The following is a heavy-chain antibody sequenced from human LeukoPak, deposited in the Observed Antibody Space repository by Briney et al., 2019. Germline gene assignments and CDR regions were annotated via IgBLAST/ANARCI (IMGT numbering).Heavy chain of an antibody. J-gene: IGHJ4*02. CDR1: GGTFSSYA. CDR2: IIPIFGTA. V-gene: IGHV1-69*13. Sequence: SVTVSCKASGGTFSSYATSWVRQAPGQGLEWMGGIIPIFGTANYAQKFQGRVTITADESTSTAYMELSSLRSEDTAVYYCALGDSGYDLNHDYWGQGTLVTVSS. CDR3: ALGDSGYDLNHDY. D-gene: IGHD5-12*01.